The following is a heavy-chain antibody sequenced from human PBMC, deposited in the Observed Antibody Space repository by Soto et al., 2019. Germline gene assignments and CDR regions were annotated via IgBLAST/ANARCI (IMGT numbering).Heavy chain of an antibody. Sequence: GGSLRLSCAASGFTFSSYGMHWVRQAPGKGLEWVAVIWYDGSNKYYADSVKGRFTISRDNSKNTLYLQMNSLRAEDTAVYYCAGDAISLSYTPFDYWGQGTLVTVSS. D-gene: IGHD2-21*01. J-gene: IGHJ4*02. CDR3: AGDAISLSYTPFDY. V-gene: IGHV3-33*01. CDR1: GFTFSSYG. CDR2: IWYDGSNK.